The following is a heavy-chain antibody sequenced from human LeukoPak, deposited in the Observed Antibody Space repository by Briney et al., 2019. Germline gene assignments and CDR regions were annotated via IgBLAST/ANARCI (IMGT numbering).Heavy chain of an antibody. CDR1: GGSISSSTYY. CDR3: AREGEYDSGYYHTLHYFDY. D-gene: IGHD3-22*01. J-gene: IGHJ4*02. Sequence: PSETLSLTCTVSGGSISSSTYYWGWIRQPPGKGLEWIGSIYHSGSTYYNPSLKSRVTISVDTSKNQFSLKLSSVTAADTAVYYCAREGEYDSGYYHTLHYFDYWGQGTLVTVSS. V-gene: IGHV4-39*07. CDR2: IYHSGST.